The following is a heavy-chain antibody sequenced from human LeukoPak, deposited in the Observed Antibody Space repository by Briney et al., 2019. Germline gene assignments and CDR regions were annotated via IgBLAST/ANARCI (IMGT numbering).Heavy chain of an antibody. CDR1: GFTLSSNY. J-gene: IGHJ4*02. CDR3: ARKEVAYYDNV. V-gene: IGHV3-66*01. Sequence: GGSLRLSCAASGFTLSSNYMSWVRQAPGKGLEWVSVIYSGGTTYYADSVKGRFTISRDNSKNTLYLQMNSLRVEDTAVYYCARKEVAYYDNVWGQGTLVTVSS. D-gene: IGHD3-22*01. CDR2: IYSGGTT.